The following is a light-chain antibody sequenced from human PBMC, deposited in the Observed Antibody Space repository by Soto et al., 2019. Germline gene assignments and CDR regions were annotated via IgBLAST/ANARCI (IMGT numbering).Light chain of an antibody. CDR1: SSDLGGYKY. V-gene: IGLV2-14*01. CDR2: EVT. Sequence: QSALTQPASVSGSPGQSITISCTGTSSDLGGYKYVSWYQQHPGKAPKLMIYEVTNRPSGVSNRFSGSKSDNTASLTISGLQAEDEADYYCSSYTSSNTFLFGGGTKVTVL. J-gene: IGLJ2*01. CDR3: SSYTSSNTFL.